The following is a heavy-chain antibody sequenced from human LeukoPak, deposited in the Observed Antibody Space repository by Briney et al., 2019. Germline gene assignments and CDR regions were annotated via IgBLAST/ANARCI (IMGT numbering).Heavy chain of an antibody. D-gene: IGHD5-24*01. J-gene: IGHJ4*02. Sequence: TSETLSLTCTVSGGSISSYYWSWIRQPPGKGLEWIGYIYYSGSTNYNPSLKSRVTISVDTSKNQFSLKLSSVTAADTAVYYCARVKLATKGLNYYFDYWGQGTLVTVSS. V-gene: IGHV4-59*01. CDR2: IYYSGST. CDR3: ARVKLATKGLNYYFDY. CDR1: GGSISSYY.